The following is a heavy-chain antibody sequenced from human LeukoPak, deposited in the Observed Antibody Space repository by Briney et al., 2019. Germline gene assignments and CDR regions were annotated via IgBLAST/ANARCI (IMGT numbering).Heavy chain of an antibody. D-gene: IGHD4-17*01. Sequence: SETLSLTCTVSGGSISSYYWSWIRQPPGKGLEWIGYIYYSGSTNYNPSLKSRVTISVDTSKNQFSLKLSSVTAADTAVYYCARASLIYGDYEDYWGQGTLVTVSS. CDR2: IYYSGST. CDR3: ARASLIYGDYEDY. V-gene: IGHV4-59*01. J-gene: IGHJ4*02. CDR1: GGSISSYY.